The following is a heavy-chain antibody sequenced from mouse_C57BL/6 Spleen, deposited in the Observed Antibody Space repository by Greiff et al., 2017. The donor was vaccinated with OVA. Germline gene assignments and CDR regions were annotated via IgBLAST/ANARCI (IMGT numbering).Heavy chain of an antibody. Sequence: DVKLVESEGGLVQPGSSMKLSCTASGFTFSDYYMAWVRQVPEKGLEWVANINYDGSSTYYLDSLKSRFIISRDNAKNILYLQMSSLKSEDTATYYCARDGRGRGYFDYWGQGTTLTVSS. D-gene: IGHD3-3*01. CDR3: ARDGRGRGYFDY. CDR1: GFTFSDYY. J-gene: IGHJ2*01. V-gene: IGHV5-16*01. CDR2: INYDGSST.